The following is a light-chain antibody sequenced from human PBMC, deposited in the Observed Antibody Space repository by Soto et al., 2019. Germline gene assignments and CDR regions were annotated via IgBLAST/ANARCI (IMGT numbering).Light chain of an antibody. CDR1: QRISSY. CDR2: AAS. CDR3: QQSYSSFRT. V-gene: IGKV1-39*01. Sequence: DIQMTQSPSSLSASVGDRVTITCRASQRISSYLNWYQQKPGKAPTLLIYAASNLQSGVPSRFSGSGSGTDFTLTISSLQPEDFATYYCQQSYSSFRTFGQGTKLEIK. J-gene: IGKJ2*01.